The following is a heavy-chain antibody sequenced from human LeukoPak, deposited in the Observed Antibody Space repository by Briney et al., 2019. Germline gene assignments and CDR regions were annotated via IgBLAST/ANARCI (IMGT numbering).Heavy chain of an antibody. V-gene: IGHV3-30*02. CDR1: GFTFSSYG. D-gene: IGHD3-22*01. CDR2: IRNDGRNK. CDR3: TTVHTMIVVGVGDYFDY. Sequence: GGSLRLSCGAPGFTFSSYGMHWVRQAPGKGLEWVAFIRNDGRNKYYADSVKGRFTISRDNSKNTLYLQMNSLKTEDTAVYYCTTVHTMIVVGVGDYFDYWGQGTLVTVSS. J-gene: IGHJ4*02.